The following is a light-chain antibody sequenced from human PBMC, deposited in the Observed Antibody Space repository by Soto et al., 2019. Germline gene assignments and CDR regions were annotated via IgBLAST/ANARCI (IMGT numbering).Light chain of an antibody. CDR1: SSDVGGYDR. Sequence: QSALTQPPSASGSPGQSVTISCTGTSSDVGGYDRVSWFQQHPGKAPKLIIYGVTNRLSGVPYRFSGSKSGNTASLTVSGLQAEDEADYYCASYGGSDDLIFGGGTQLTVL. J-gene: IGLJ2*01. V-gene: IGLV2-8*01. CDR2: GVT. CDR3: ASYGGSDDLI.